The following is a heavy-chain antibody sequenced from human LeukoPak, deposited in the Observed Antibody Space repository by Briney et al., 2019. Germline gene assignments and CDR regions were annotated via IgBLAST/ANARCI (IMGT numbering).Heavy chain of an antibody. CDR2: FDPEDGET. CDR1: GSTLTELS. D-gene: IGHD6-19*01. J-gene: IGHJ3*02. CDR3: ARDEGQWLGGGGAAFDI. V-gene: IGHV1-24*01. Sequence: GASVKVSCKVSGSTLTELSMHWVRQAPGKGLEWMGGFDPEDGETFYAQKFQGRVTMTRDTSTSTVYMELSSLRSEDTAVYYCARDEGQWLGGGGAAFDIWGQGTMVTVSS.